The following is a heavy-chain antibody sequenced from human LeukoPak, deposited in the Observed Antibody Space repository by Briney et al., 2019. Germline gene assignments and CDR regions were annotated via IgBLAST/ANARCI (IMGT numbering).Heavy chain of an antibody. CDR2: INHSGST. J-gene: IGHJ3*02. D-gene: IGHD1-7*01. CDR1: GGSFSGYY. CDR3: ARQPDALELPAHDAFDI. V-gene: IGHV4-34*01. Sequence: PSETLSLTCAVYGGSFSGYYWSWIRRPPGKGLEWIGEINHSGSTNYNPSLKSRVTISVDTSKNQFSLKLSSVTAADTAVYYCARQPDALELPAHDAFDIWGQGTMVTVSS.